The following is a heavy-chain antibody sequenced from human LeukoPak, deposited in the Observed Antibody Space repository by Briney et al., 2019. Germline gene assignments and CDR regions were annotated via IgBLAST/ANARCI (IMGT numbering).Heavy chain of an antibody. D-gene: IGHD6-19*01. Sequence: GASVKVSCKASGYTFTSYDINWVRQATGQGLEWMGWMNPNSGNTGYAQKFQGRVTMTRNTSISTAYMELSSLRSEDTAVYYCARDCDIAVAGFEYFDYWGQGTLVTVSS. CDR3: ARDCDIAVAGFEYFDY. V-gene: IGHV1-8*01. J-gene: IGHJ4*02. CDR1: GYTFTSYD. CDR2: MNPNSGNT.